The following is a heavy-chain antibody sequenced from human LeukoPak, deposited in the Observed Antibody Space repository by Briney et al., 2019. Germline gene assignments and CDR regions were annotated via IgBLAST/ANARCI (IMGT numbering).Heavy chain of an antibody. CDR2: INWNGGST. D-gene: IGHD5-12*01. V-gene: IGHV3-20*04. Sequence: GGSLRLSCAASGFTFDDYGMSWVRQAPGKGLEWVSGINWNGGSTGYADSVKGRFTISRDNAKNSLYLQMNSLRAEDTAVYYCAKDPHYGYSGYDPHFDYWGQGTLVTVSS. CDR3: AKDPHYGYSGYDPHFDY. CDR1: GFTFDDYG. J-gene: IGHJ4*02.